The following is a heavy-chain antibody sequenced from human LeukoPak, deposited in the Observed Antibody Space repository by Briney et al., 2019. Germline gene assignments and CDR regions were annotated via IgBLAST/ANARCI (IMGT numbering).Heavy chain of an antibody. CDR1: GYTFTSYG. J-gene: IGHJ4*02. CDR2: IGAYNGNT. Sequence: ASVKVSCKASGYTFTSYGISWVRQAPGQGLEWMGWIGAYNGNTNYAQKLQGRVTMTTDTSTSTAYMELRSLRSDDTAVYYCARVTRSSYYDSSGYSGSEDYWGQGTLVTVSS. V-gene: IGHV1-18*01. CDR3: ARVTRSSYYDSSGYSGSEDY. D-gene: IGHD3-22*01.